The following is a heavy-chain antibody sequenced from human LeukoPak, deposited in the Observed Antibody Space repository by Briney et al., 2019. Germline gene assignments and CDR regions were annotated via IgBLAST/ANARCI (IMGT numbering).Heavy chain of an antibody. CDR3: AREGRARASDY. D-gene: IGHD1-26*01. Sequence: GGSLRLSCAASGLTFGHYHFHWVRQAPGKGLEWVAFVSKYGADNYYADSVNGRFTVSRDNSKNTLYLQMNSLRPDDTAVYYCAREGRARASDYWGQGTLVTVSS. J-gene: IGHJ4*02. CDR2: VSKYGADN. V-gene: IGHV3-30*04. CDR1: GLTFGHYH.